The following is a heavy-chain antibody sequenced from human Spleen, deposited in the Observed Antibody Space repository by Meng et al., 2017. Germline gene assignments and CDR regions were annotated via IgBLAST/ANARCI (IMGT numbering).Heavy chain of an antibody. V-gene: IGHV1-8*01. CDR2: MNPNSGNT. CDR1: GYTFTSYD. Sequence: ASVKVSCKASGYTFTSYDINWVRQATGQGLEWMGWMNPNSGNTGYAQKFQGRVTMTRNTSISTAYMELSSLRSEDTAVYYCASSSWYKWLYYYYGMDVWGQGTTVTVSS. D-gene: IGHD6-13*01. J-gene: IGHJ6*02. CDR3: ASSSWYKWLYYYYGMDV.